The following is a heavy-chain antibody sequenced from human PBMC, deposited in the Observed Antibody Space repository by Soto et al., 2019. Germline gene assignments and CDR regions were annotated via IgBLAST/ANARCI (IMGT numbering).Heavy chain of an antibody. Sequence: SETLSLTCAVYGGSFSGYYWSWIRQPPGKGLEWIGEINHSGSTNYNPSLKSRVTIAVDTSKNQFSLKLSSVTAADTAVYYCARVGSSWYYGMDVWGQGTTVTVSS. CDR1: GGSFSGYY. CDR3: ARVGSSWYYGMDV. D-gene: IGHD6-13*01. V-gene: IGHV4-34*01. J-gene: IGHJ6*02. CDR2: INHSGST.